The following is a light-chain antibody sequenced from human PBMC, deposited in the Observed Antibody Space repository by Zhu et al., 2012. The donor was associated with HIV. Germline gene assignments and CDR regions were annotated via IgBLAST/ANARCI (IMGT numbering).Light chain of an antibody. Sequence: IQVTQSPSSLSASVGDRVTITCRASQGISNHLAWYHQKPGKAPKLLIYGASILQSGVPSRFSGSGSGTEFTLTISSLQPEDFATYFCQHLTLYPTFGGGSKVEIK. CDR2: GAS. CDR1: QGISNH. J-gene: IGKJ4*01. V-gene: IGKV1-9*01. CDR3: QHLTLYPT.